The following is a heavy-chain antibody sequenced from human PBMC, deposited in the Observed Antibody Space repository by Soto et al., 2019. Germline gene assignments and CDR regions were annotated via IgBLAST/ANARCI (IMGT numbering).Heavy chain of an antibody. CDR1: GFIVSSTY. CDR3: ARARLTVGVREYYGMDV. V-gene: IGHV3-53*01. CDR2: TYSGGST. Sequence: EVQLVESGGGLIQPGGSLRLSCAASGFIVSSTYMSWVRQAPRKGLEWVSITYSGGSTHYADSVKGRFTISRDNSKNTLYLQMNSLRAEDTAVYYCARARLTVGVREYYGMDVWGQGTTVTVSS. J-gene: IGHJ6*02. D-gene: IGHD2-8*01.